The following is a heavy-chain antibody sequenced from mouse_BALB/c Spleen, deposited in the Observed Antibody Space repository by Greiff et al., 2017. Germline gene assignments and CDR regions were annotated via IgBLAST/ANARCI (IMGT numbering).Heavy chain of an antibody. J-gene: IGHJ1*01. D-gene: IGHD2-3*01. Sequence: EVQLVESGGGLVKPGGSLKLSCAASGFTFSSYAMSWVRQTPEKRLEWVASISSGGSTYYPDSVKGRFTISRDNARNILYLQMSSLRSEDTAMYYCARGRDSSDGYYVWYFDVWGAGTTVTVSS. V-gene: IGHV5-6-5*01. CDR2: ISSGGST. CDR1: GFTFSSYA. CDR3: ARGRDSSDGYYVWYFDV.